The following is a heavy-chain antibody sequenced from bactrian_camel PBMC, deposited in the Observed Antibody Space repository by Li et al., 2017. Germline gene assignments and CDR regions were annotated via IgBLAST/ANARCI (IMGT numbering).Heavy chain of an antibody. J-gene: IGHJ4*01. CDR1: GFTLSRIT. Sequence: HVQLVESGGGRVQPGGSLRLSCVNSGFTLSRITMRWVRQAPGQGLEWVAGVDSSGRTAYADSVKGRFTISRDNARNTLYLQMTSLRPEDTAMYYCAAQPGLKVVNNRKMYVKAENLNYWGQGTQVTVS. D-gene: IGHD1*01. CDR2: VDSSGRT. CDR3: AAQPGLKVVNNRKMYVKAENLNY. V-gene: IGHV3S39*01.